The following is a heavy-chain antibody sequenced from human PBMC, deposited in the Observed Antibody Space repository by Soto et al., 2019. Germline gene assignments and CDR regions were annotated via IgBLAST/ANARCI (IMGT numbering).Heavy chain of an antibody. D-gene: IGHD3-10*01. CDR1: GYTFTSYA. CDR3: TRGALWFGEFADI. CDR2: INAGNGNT. V-gene: IGHV1-3*01. J-gene: IGHJ3*02. Sequence: QVQLVQSGAEVKKPGASVKVSCKASGYTFTSYAMHWVRQAPGQRLEWMGWINAGNGNTKYSQKFQGRVTITRDTSASTAYMELSSMRSEGTAVYYCTRGALWFGEFADIWGQGTMVTASS.